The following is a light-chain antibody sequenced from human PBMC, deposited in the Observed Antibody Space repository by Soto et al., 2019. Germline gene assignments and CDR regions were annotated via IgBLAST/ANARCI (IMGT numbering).Light chain of an antibody. J-gene: IGKJ1*01. Sequence: EIVLTQSPGTLSLSPGERATLSCRASQSVSSTYFAWYQQRPGQAPRLLIFGTSSRAGGIPARFSGSGSGTDFTLTINRLEPEDFAVYYCQVYDNSRWTFGQGTKVDIK. V-gene: IGKV3-20*01. CDR2: GTS. CDR1: QSVSSTY. CDR3: QVYDNSRWT.